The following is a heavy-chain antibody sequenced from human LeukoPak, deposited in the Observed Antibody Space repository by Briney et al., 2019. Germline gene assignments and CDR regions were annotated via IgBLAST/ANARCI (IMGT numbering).Heavy chain of an antibody. CDR2: IWYDGSNK. J-gene: IGHJ5*02. D-gene: IGHD2-15*01. CDR1: GFTFSSYG. Sequence: PGGSLRLSCAASGFTFSSYGMHWVRDASGKGLEWVAVIWYDGSNKYYADSVKGRFTISRDNSKNTLYLQMNSLRAEDTAVYYCARSGGIGFDPWGQGTLVTVSS. V-gene: IGHV3-33*01. CDR3: ARSGGIGFDP.